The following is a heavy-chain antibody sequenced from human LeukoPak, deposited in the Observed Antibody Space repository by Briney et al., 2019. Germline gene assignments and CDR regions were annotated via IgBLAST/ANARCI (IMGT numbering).Heavy chain of an antibody. CDR3: TRDDDFWSGYYQDYFDY. V-gene: IGHV3-49*04. CDR1: GFTFSNYA. J-gene: IGHJ4*02. Sequence: GGSLRLSCAASGFTFSNYAMNWVRQAPGKGLEWVGFIRSKAYGGTTEYAASVKGRFTISRDDSKSIAYLQMNSLKTEDTAVYYCTRDDDFWSGYYQDYFDYWGQGTLVTVSS. CDR2: IRSKAYGGTT. D-gene: IGHD3-3*01.